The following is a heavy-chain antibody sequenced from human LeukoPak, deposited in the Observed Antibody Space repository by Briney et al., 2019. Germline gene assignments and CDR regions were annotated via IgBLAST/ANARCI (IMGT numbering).Heavy chain of an antibody. CDR2: IKQDGSEI. V-gene: IGHV3-7*01. D-gene: IGHD6-13*01. CDR1: GFTFSSYW. J-gene: IGHJ5*02. Sequence: GGSLRLSCAASGFTFSSYWMSWVRQAPGQGLEWVANIKQDGSEIYYVDSVKGRFTISRDNAKNSLYLQMNSLRVEDTAVYYCARVAGHWFDPWGQGTLVTVSS. CDR3: ARVAGHWFDP.